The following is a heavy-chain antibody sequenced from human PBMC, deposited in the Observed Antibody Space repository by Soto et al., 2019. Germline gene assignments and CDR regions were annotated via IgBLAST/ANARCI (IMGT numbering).Heavy chain of an antibody. D-gene: IGHD6-19*01. V-gene: IGHV1-3*05. CDR2: INAGNGNT. CDR3: ARGVHSSGWLRYYYYYYGMDV. CDR1: GYTFTSYA. Sequence: QVQLVQSGAEEKKPGASVKVSCKASGYTFTSYAMHWVRQAPGQRLEWMGWINAGNGNTKYSQKFQGRVTITRDTSASTAYMELSSLRSEDTAVYYCARGVHSSGWLRYYYYYYGMDVWGQGTTVTVSS. J-gene: IGHJ6*02.